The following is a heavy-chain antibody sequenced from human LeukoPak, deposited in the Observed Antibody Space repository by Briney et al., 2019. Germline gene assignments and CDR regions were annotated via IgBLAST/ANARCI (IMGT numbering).Heavy chain of an antibody. CDR3: ARGYYYDSSGGSAFDI. CDR1: GFTFDDYA. D-gene: IGHD3-22*01. J-gene: IGHJ3*02. V-gene: IGHV3-9*01. Sequence: PGGSLRLSCAASGFTFDDYAMHWVRQAPGKGLEWVSGISWNSGSIGYADSVKGRFTISRDNAKNSLYLQMNSLRAEDTALYYCARGYYYDSSGGSAFDIWGQGTMVTASS. CDR2: ISWNSGSI.